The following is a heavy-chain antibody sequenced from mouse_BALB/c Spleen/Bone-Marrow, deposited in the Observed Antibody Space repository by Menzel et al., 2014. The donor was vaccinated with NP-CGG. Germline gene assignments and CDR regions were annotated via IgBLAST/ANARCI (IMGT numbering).Heavy chain of an antibody. D-gene: IGHD1-2*01. V-gene: IGHV1-80*01. CDR1: GYTFSSYW. CDR2: IYPGDGDT. Sequence: QVQLQQPGAELVRPGSSVKISCKASGYTFSSYWMNWVKQRPGQGLEWIGQIYPGDGDTNYNGKFKGKATLTADKSSSTAYMQLSSLTSEDSAVYFCARDGIDYWGQGTTLTVSS. J-gene: IGHJ2*01. CDR3: ARDGIDY.